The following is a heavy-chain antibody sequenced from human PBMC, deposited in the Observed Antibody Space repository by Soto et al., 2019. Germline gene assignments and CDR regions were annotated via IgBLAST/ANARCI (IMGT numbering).Heavy chain of an antibody. V-gene: IGHV1-18*01. Sequence: QVQLVQSGAEVKKPGASVKVSCKASGYTFTNYDINWVRQAPGQGLEWMGWISAYNGDTNYAQKLQGRVTMTTDTSTSTAYMELRSLRSDDTAVYYCARSGLPDPVVVVGHTPLDPWGQGTLVTVSS. CDR3: ARSGLPDPVVVVGHTPLDP. CDR1: GYTFTNYD. CDR2: ISAYNGDT. D-gene: IGHD2-15*01. J-gene: IGHJ5*02.